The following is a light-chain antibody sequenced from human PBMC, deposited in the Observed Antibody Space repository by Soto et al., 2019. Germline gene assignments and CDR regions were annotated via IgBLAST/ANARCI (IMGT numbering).Light chain of an antibody. CDR2: DVS. V-gene: IGLV2-14*01. J-gene: IGLJ1*01. CDR3: SSYTSSSIIYV. Sequence: QSALTQPASVSGSPGQSITISCTGTSSDVGGYNYVSWYQQHPGKAPKLVIYDVSNRPSGVSNRFSGSKSGNTASLTISGLQAEDEADYYCSSYTSSSIIYVFGSGTKVTVL. CDR1: SSDVGGYNY.